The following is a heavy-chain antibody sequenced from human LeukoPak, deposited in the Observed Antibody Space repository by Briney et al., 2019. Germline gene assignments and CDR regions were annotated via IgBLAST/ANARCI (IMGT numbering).Heavy chain of an antibody. Sequence: GGSLRLSCVASRLAFSQAWMSWVRQAPGKGLEWVGRIKSESDGGTTDYAAPVKGRFTISRDDSKNTLFLQMNSLQTEDTAVYYCTTSGWFDHWGQGTLVTVSS. D-gene: IGHD1-26*01. CDR2: IKSESDGGTT. V-gene: IGHV3-15*01. CDR1: RLAFSQAW. CDR3: TTSGWFDH. J-gene: IGHJ5*02.